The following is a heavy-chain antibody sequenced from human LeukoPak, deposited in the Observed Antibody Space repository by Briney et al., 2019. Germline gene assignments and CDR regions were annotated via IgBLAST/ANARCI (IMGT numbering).Heavy chain of an antibody. Sequence: GRSLRLSCAASGFTFSGYAMRWVRQAPGKGLEWVSVIYSGGSTYYTDSVKGRFTISRDNSKNALYLQMNSLRAEDTAVYYCARDRTFYYGSGSYHYYYGMDVWGQGTTVTVSS. CDR2: IYSGGST. CDR3: ARDRTFYYGSGSYHYYYGMDV. CDR1: GFTFSGYA. D-gene: IGHD3-10*01. V-gene: IGHV3-53*01. J-gene: IGHJ6*02.